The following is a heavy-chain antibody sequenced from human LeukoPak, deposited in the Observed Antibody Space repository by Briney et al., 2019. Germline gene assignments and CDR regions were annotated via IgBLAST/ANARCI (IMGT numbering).Heavy chain of an antibody. CDR1: GFTFSSYG. V-gene: IGHV3-48*02. CDR3: ARAMRSGYDY. J-gene: IGHJ4*02. CDR2: ISSSDNTI. Sequence: GGSVRLSCAASGFTFSSYGMNWVRQVRQAPGKVLEWLSYISSSDNTIYYADSVKGRFTISRDNATNSLYLHMNGLRDEDTAVYYCARAMRSGYDYWGQGTLVTVSS. D-gene: IGHD5-12*01.